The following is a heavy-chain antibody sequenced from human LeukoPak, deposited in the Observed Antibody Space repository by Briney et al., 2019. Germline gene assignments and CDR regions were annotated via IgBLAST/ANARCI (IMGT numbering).Heavy chain of an antibody. CDR3: AGFGVIITGHFQH. CDR2: ISGSGTFI. D-gene: IGHD3-10*01. V-gene: IGHV3-21*01. J-gene: IGHJ1*01. CDR1: GFTFSNYN. Sequence: PGGSLRLSCVGSGFTFSNYNMIWVRQAPGKGLEWVSSISGSGTFIFYADSVKGRFTVSRDNAKNSLFLQMSSLRAEDTAVYYCAGFGVIITGHFQHWGQGTLVTVAS.